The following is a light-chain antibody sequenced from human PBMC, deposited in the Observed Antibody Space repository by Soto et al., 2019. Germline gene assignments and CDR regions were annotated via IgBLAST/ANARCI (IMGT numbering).Light chain of an antibody. CDR1: SSDVGGYTY. CDR2: DVS. Sequence: QSALTQPASVPGSPGQSITISCTGTSSDVGGYTYVSWYKQHPVKAPKLMIYDVSNRPSGVSNRFSGSKSGNAASLTISGLQAEYEADYYCSSYTSRSVVFGGGTKVTVL. CDR3: SSYTSRSVV. J-gene: IGLJ2*01. V-gene: IGLV2-14*01.